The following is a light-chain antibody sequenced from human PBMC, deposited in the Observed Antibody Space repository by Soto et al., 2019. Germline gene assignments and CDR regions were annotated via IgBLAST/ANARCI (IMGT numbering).Light chain of an antibody. Sequence: DIQMTQSPSTLSASVGDGVTITCRASQTISIWLAWYQRKPGKAPDLLIYKASSLEIGVPSRFSGSGSGTEFTLTISSLQPDDFATYYCQQYNSYPYTFGQGTKLEIK. CDR2: KAS. CDR1: QTISIW. J-gene: IGKJ2*01. V-gene: IGKV1-5*03. CDR3: QQYNSYPYT.